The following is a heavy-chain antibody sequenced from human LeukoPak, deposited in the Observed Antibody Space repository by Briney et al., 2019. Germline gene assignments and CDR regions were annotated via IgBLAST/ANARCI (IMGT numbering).Heavy chain of an antibody. D-gene: IGHD4-17*01. J-gene: IGHJ4*02. CDR2: TYYRSKWYN. Sequence: SQTLSLTCAISGDSVSSNNAAWNWIRQSPSRGLEWLGRTYYRSKWYNDYAVSVQSRITIDPDTSKNQFSLQLNSVTPEDTAVYYCACLTVTTSLYYFDYWGQGTLVTVSS. CDR3: ACLTVTTSLYYFDY. V-gene: IGHV6-1*01. CDR1: GDSVSSNNAA.